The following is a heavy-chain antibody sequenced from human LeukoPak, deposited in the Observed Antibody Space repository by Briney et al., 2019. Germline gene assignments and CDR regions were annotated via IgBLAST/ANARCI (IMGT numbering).Heavy chain of an antibody. Sequence: GGSLRLSCAASGFTFSSYEMNWVRQAPGKGLEWVSSISSSSSYIYYADSVKGRFTISRDNAKNSLYLQMNSLRAEDTAVYYCARDQESVHDNWFDPWGQGTLVTVSS. J-gene: IGHJ5*02. CDR2: ISSSSSYI. V-gene: IGHV3-21*01. D-gene: IGHD1-1*01. CDR3: ARDQESVHDNWFDP. CDR1: GFTFSSYE.